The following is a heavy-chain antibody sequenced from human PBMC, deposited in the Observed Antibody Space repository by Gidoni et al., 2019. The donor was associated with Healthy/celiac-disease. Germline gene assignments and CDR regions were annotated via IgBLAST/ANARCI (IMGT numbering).Heavy chain of an antibody. J-gene: IGHJ4*02. CDR2: IYSGGST. V-gene: IGHV3-66*01. CDR3: AREWYYYGSGLRYFDY. CDR1: GFTVSSHY. D-gene: IGHD3-10*01. Sequence: EVQLVESGGGLVQPGGSLRLSCAASGFTVSSHYMRWVRQAPGKGLEWVSVIYSGGSTYYADSVKGRFTISRDNSKNTLYLQMNSLRAEDTAVYYCAREWYYYGSGLRYFDYWGQGTLVTVSS.